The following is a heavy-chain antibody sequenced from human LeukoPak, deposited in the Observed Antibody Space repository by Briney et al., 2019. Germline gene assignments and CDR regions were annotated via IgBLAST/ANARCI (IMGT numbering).Heavy chain of an antibody. J-gene: IGHJ4*02. CDR1: GFTFSSYA. D-gene: IGHD1-26*01. Sequence: PGGSLRLSCAASGFTFSSYAMHWVRQAPGKGLEWVAVISYDGSNKYYADSVKGRFTISRDNSKNTLYLQMNSLRAEDTAVYYCARDRVGSYFDYWGQGTLVTVSP. V-gene: IGHV3-30-3*01. CDR3: ARDRVGSYFDY. CDR2: ISYDGSNK.